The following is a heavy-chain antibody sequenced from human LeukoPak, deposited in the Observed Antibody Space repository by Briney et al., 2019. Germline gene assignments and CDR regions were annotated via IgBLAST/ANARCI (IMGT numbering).Heavy chain of an antibody. Sequence: ASVKVSCKASGGTFSSYAISWVRQAPGQGLEWMGGIIPIFGTANYAQKFQGRVTITADESTSTAYMELSSLRSEDTAMYYCARGVRRRELLPVFDYWGQGTLVTVSS. CDR1: GGTFSSYA. CDR3: ARGVRRRELLPVFDY. CDR2: IIPIFGTA. D-gene: IGHD1-26*01. J-gene: IGHJ4*02. V-gene: IGHV1-69*01.